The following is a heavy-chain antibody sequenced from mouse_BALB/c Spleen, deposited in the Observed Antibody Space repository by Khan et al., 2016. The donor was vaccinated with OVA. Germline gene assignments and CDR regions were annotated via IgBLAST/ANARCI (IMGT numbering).Heavy chain of an antibody. Sequence: QVQLKQSGAELARPGASVKMSCKASGYTFTSHTIHWIKERPGQGLEWIGYINPRNGYTNYNQKFKDKATLTTDKSSTTAYLQLNSLTSDDSAVXKCVRDVAYQRKDSWFAYWGKETLFTVS. V-gene: IGHV1-4*01. D-gene: IGHD3-3*01. J-gene: IGHJ3*01. CDR1: GYTFTSHT. CDR3: VRDVAYQRKDSWFAY. CDR2: INPRNGYT.